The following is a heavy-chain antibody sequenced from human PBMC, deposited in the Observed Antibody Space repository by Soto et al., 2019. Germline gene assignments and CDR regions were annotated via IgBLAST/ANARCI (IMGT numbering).Heavy chain of an antibody. CDR1: GGSFSSNT. CDR2: IIPIFGTS. J-gene: IGHJ5*02. D-gene: IGHD2-15*01. CDR3: ARDVLLVVVSATRAAGWFDP. V-gene: IGHV1-69*01. Sequence: QLQPVQSGAEVKKPGSSENVSCKTSGGSFSSNTITWVRQAPGQGLEWMGGIIPIFGTSNYAQKFQGRVTITADESTNTVYMELSRLRYEDTAVYYCARDVLLVVVSATRAAGWFDPWGQGTLVTVSS.